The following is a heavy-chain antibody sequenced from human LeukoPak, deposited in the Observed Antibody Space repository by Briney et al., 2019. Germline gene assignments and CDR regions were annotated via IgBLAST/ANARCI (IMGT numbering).Heavy chain of an antibody. D-gene: IGHD3-10*01. CDR2: ISSSGSTI. CDR1: GFTFSDYY. J-gene: IGHJ5*02. V-gene: IGHV3-11*01. CDR3: AKAPEITMAHNWFDP. Sequence: GGSLRLSCAASGFTFSDYYMSWIRQAPGKGLEWVSYISSSGSTIYYADSVKGRFTISRDNAKNSLYLQMNSLRAEDTALYYCAKAPEITMAHNWFDPWGQGTLVTVSS.